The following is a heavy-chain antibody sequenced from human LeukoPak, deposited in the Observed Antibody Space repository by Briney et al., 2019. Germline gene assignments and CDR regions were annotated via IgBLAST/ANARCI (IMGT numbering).Heavy chain of an antibody. CDR2: ISSSGSTP. CDR3: ARVLGGYSFGKAAIWFDT. D-gene: IGHD5-18*01. J-gene: IGHJ5*02. V-gene: IGHV3-48*04. CDR1: GFTFSSYA. Sequence: HPGGSLRLSCAASGFTFSSYAMSWVRQAPGKGLEWVSHISSSGSTPYYADSVKGRFTISRDNAKNSLYLQLNSLRAEDTGVYYCARVLGGYSFGKAAIWFDTWGQGTLVTVSS.